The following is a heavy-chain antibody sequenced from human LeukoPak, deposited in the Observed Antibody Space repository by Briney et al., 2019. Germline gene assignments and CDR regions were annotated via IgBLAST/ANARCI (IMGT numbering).Heavy chain of an antibody. CDR1: GYTFTSYA. J-gene: IGHJ4*02. CDR3: ARDLGDSGSYFRYYFDY. Sequence: ASVKVSCKASGYTFTSYAMHWVRQAPGQRLEWMGWINAGNGNTKYSQKFQGRVTITRDTSASTAYMELSSLRSEDTAVYYCARDLGDSGSYFRYYFDYWGQGTLVTVSS. V-gene: IGHV1-3*01. CDR2: INAGNGNT. D-gene: IGHD1-26*01.